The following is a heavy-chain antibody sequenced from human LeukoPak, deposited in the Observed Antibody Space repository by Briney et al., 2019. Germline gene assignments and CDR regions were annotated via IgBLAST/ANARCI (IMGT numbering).Heavy chain of an antibody. CDR2: ISYCGSNK. D-gene: IGHD6-13*01. J-gene: IGHJ4*02. CDR3: AKDNVAAAVRYFDY. CDR1: GFTFSNYG. Sequence: GDSLRLSCAASGFTFSNYGMHWVRQAPGKGLEWVALISYCGSNKYFADSVKGRFTISRDNSKNTVYLQMHSLRAEDTAVYYCAKDNVAAAVRYFDYWGQGTLVSVSS. V-gene: IGHV3-30*18.